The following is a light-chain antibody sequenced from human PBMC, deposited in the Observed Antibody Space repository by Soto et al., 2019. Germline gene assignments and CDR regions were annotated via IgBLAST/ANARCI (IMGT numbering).Light chain of an antibody. CDR1: TSNIGAGYD. CDR3: QSYDSRLSGAV. CDR2: GNT. V-gene: IGLV1-40*01. Sequence: QLVLTQPPSVSGAPGQRVTISCTGSTSNIGAGYDVQWYQQLPGTAPKLLIYGNTNRPSGVPDRFFGSKSGASASLAITGLLAEDEADYHCQSYDSRLSGAVFGGGTKLTVL. J-gene: IGLJ2*01.